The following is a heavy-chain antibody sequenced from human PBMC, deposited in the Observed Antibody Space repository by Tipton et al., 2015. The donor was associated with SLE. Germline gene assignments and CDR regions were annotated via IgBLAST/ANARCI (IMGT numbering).Heavy chain of an antibody. V-gene: IGHV4-59*11. CDR3: ARDIEAPGDFLYFDY. CDR1: GISISTHY. CDR2: MHNSGDS. D-gene: IGHD7-27*01. J-gene: IGHJ4*02. Sequence: TLSLTCKVSGISISTHYWSWIRQPPGKGLEWIGQMHNSGDSTYNPPLKSRVTMSVGTSKNHFSLKLTSVIAADTAVYYCARDIEAPGDFLYFDYWGQGILVTVSS.